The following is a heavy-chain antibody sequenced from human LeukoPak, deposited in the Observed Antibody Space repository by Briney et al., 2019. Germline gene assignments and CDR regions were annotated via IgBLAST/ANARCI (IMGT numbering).Heavy chain of an antibody. CDR2: IYYSGST. Sequence: SETLSLTCTVSGGSISSYYWSWIRQPPGKGLEWIGYIYYSGSTNYNPSLKSRVTISVDTSKNQFSLKLSSVTAADTAVYYCARHGRPGYAFDIWGQGTMVTVSS. CDR3: ARHGRPGYAFDI. J-gene: IGHJ3*02. CDR1: GGSISSYY. D-gene: IGHD2-2*01. V-gene: IGHV4-59*08.